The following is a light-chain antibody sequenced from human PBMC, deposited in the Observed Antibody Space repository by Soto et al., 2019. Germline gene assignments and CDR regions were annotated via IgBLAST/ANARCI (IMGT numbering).Light chain of an antibody. CDR3: LQDDSYPLT. CDR2: GAS. J-gene: IGKJ4*01. Sequence: AMQMTQSPSSLSASVGDSVTITCRASQGIRNDLGWYQQKPGKAPKLLIYGASSLQSDVPSRFSGSGSGTDFTLTISSLQPEDFATYYCLQDDSYPLTFGGGTKVEIK. CDR1: QGIRND. V-gene: IGKV1-6*01.